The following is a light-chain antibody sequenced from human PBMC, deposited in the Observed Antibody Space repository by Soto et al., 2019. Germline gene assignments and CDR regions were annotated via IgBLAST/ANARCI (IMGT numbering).Light chain of an antibody. CDR3: CSYAGTYTYVV. V-gene: IGLV2-11*01. Sequence: QSALTQPRSVSGSPGQSVTISCTGASSDVGGYNYVSWYQQHPGKAPKLVISDVSKRPSGVPDRFSGSKSGNTASLTISGLQAEDEADYYCCSYAGTYTYVVFGGGTQLTVL. CDR1: SSDVGGYNY. CDR2: DVS. J-gene: IGLJ2*01.